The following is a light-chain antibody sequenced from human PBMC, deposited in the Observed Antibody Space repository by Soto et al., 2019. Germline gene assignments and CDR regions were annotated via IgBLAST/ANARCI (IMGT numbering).Light chain of an antibody. CDR3: SSYTGGNPSDV. J-gene: IGLJ1*01. Sequence: QSALTQPPSASGSPGQSVTTSCTGTSSDVGGYDYVSWYQQHPGKAPKLMIYEVTIRPSGVSDRFSGSKSGNTASLTVSGLQAEDEADYYCSSYTGGNPSDVFGTGTKVTVL. CDR2: EVT. V-gene: IGLV2-8*01. CDR1: SSDVGGYDY.